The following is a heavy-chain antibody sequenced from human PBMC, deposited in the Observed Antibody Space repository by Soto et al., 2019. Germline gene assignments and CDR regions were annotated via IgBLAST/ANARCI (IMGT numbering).Heavy chain of an antibody. Sequence: QVQVVQSGVEVRRPGSSMKVSCKASGDTFKNCVISWVRQAPGQGLEWMGGIIPLFGTTDFAQRFQGRLTITTDESTTTAYMELSRLRSEDTATYYCPAELGFGKLSVVWGQGTTVIVSS. CDR3: PAELGFGKLSVV. CDR2: IIPLFGTT. V-gene: IGHV1-69*01. CDR1: GDTFKNCV. J-gene: IGHJ6*02. D-gene: IGHD3-10*01.